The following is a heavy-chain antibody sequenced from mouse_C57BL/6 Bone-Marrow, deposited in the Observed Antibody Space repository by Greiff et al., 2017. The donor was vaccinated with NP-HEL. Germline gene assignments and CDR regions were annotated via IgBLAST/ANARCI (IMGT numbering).Heavy chain of an antibody. CDR2: ISDGGSYT. V-gene: IGHV5-4*01. Sequence: EVMLVESGGGLVKPGGSLKLSCAASGFTFSSYAMSWVRQTPEKRLEWVATISDGGSYTYYPDNVKGRFTISRANAKNNLYLQMSHLKSEDTAMYYCARDQGSSAWFAYWGQGTLVTVSA. J-gene: IGHJ3*01. CDR3: ARDQGSSAWFAY. CDR1: GFTFSSYA. D-gene: IGHD1-3*01.